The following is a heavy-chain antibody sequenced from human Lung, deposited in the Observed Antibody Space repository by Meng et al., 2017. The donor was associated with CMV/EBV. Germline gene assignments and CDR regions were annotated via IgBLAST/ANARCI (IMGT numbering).Heavy chain of an antibody. CDR1: GFTFSSYA. D-gene: IGHD2-2*01. V-gene: IGHV3-23*01. J-gene: IGHJ3*02. Sequence: GESLKISCAASGFTFSSYAMSWVRQAPGKGLERVSAISGSGGSTYYADSVKGRFTISRDNSKNTLYLQMNSLRAEDTAVYYCAKGHWGCSSTSCYLDAFDIWGQGTMVTVSS. CDR3: AKGHWGCSSTSCYLDAFDI. CDR2: ISGSGGST.